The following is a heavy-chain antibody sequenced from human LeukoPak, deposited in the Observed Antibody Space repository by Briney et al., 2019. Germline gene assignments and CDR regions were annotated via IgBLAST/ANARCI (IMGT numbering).Heavy chain of an antibody. V-gene: IGHV3-48*03. CDR1: GFTFSSYE. CDR3: ARGGGLFYDILTGYYTGYYFDY. J-gene: IGHJ4*02. D-gene: IGHD3-9*01. CDR2: ISSSGSTI. Sequence: PGGSLRLSCAASGFTFSSYEMNWVRQAPGKGLEWVSYISSSGSTIYYADSVKGRFTISRDNAKNSLYLQMNSLRAEDTAVYYCARGGGLFYDILTGYYTGYYFDYWGQGTLVTVSS.